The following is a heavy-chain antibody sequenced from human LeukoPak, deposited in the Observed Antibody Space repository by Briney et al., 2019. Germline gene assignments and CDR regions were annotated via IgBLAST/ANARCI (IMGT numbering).Heavy chain of an antibody. J-gene: IGHJ6*03. V-gene: IGHV3-20*04. D-gene: IGHD4-11*01. CDR1: GFTFDDYG. CDR2: INWNGGNT. CDR3: ARALSNYVDYYYYYYMDV. Sequence: GGSLRLSCAASGFTFDDYGMSWVRQAPGKVLERVSGINWNGGNTGYVDSVKGRFTISRDNAKNSLYLQMNSLRVEDTALYYCARALSNYVDYYYYYYMDVWGKGTTVTVSS.